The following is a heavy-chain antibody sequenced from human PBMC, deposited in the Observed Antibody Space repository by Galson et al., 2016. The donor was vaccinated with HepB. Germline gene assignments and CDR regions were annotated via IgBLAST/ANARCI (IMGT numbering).Heavy chain of an antibody. CDR2: IWYDGSNK. J-gene: IGHJ4*02. CDR3: AHKRQSDHGSDQNFLES. V-gene: IGHV3-33*03. Sequence: SPRLPCAASGVTFRHLGLHWVRQAPGKGLEWVAVIWYDGSNKFYADSVTGRFTVSRDNSRDTLFLQMNSLRVQDSGVYYCAHKRQSDHGSDQNFLESWGQATLVTV. D-gene: IGHD5-24*01. CDR1: GVTFRHLG.